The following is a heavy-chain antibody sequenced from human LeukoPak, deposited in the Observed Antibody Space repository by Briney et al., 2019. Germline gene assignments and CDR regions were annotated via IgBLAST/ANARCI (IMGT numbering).Heavy chain of an antibody. Sequence: SETLSLTCTVSGGSISSYCWSWIRQPPGKGLEWIGYIYYSGSTNYNPSLKSRVTISVDTSKNQFSLKLSSVTAADTAVYYCARESSGTVVMPDAFDIWGQGTMVTVSS. V-gene: IGHV4-59*01. J-gene: IGHJ3*02. CDR3: ARESSGTVVMPDAFDI. CDR2: IYYSGST. D-gene: IGHD4-23*01. CDR1: GGSISSYC.